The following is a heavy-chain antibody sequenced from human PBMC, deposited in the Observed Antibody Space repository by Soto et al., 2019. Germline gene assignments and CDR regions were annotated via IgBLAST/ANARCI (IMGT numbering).Heavy chain of an antibody. V-gene: IGHV3-30-3*01. CDR2: ISYDGSNK. D-gene: IGHD6-19*01. J-gene: IGHJ4*02. CDR1: GFTFSSYA. Sequence: QVQLVESGGGVVQPGRSLRLSCAASGFTFSSYAMHWVRQAPGKGLEWVAVISYDGSNKYYADSVKGRFTISRDNSKNTQYLQMNSLRAEDTAVYYCAREFGGGYSSASEPEDYFDYWGQGTLVTVSS. CDR3: AREFGGGYSSASEPEDYFDY.